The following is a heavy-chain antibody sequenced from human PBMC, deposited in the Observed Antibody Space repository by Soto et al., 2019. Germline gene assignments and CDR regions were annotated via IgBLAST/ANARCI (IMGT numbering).Heavy chain of an antibody. Sequence: QVQLQESGPGLVKPSQTLSLTCTVSGGSIGSGAYFWNWVRHHPGKGLEWIGYIYHTGSTFYNPSLGGRVTISLDTSKSHFSLTLTSVTAADTAVYYCASLITAAPLLHYHATDVWGQGTTVTVSS. CDR3: ASLITAAPLLHYHATDV. J-gene: IGHJ6*02. V-gene: IGHV4-31*03. CDR1: GGSIGSGAYF. D-gene: IGHD6-13*01. CDR2: IYHTGST.